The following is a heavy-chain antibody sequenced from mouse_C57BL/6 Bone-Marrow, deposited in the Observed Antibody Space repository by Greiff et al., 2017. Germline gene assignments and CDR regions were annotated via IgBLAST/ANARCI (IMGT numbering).Heavy chain of an antibody. J-gene: IGHJ1*03. CDR3: ARITTVVATNCDV. CDR2: IHPNSGST. CDR1: GYTFTSYW. D-gene: IGHD1-1*01. Sequence: QVHVKQPGAELVKPGASVKLSCKASGYTFTSYWMHWVKQRPGQGLEWIGMIHPNSGSTNDNEKFKSKATLTVDKSSSTASMQLSSLTSEYSAVYYCARITTVVATNCDVWGTGTTVTVSS. V-gene: IGHV1-64*01.